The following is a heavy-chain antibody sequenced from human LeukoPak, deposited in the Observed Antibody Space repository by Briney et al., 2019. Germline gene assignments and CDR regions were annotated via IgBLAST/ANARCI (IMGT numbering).Heavy chain of an antibody. CDR2: INHSGST. CDR3: ASTMYDSSGYLHDY. D-gene: IGHD3-22*01. CDR1: GGSFSGYY. J-gene: IGHJ4*02. V-gene: IGHV4-34*01. Sequence: SETLSLTCAVYGGSFSGYYWSWIRQPPGKGLEWIGEINHSGSTNYNPSLKSRVTISVDTSKSQFSLKLSSVTAADTAVYYCASTMYDSSGYLHDYWGQGTLVTVSS.